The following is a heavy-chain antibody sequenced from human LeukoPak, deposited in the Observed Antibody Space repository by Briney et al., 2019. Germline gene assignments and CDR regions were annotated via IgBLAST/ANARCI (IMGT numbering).Heavy chain of an antibody. D-gene: IGHD3-22*01. CDR1: EFIFITYS. Sequence: GPLRLSCLVSEFIFITYSLNWIGQVPGKGLEWVSYISIIGSTIYYADSVKGRFTVSRDNAKNSLYLQMNGLRAEDTAVYYCARDPRYSYQYQYDSTGFSLDYWGQGTLVTVSS. J-gene: IGHJ4*02. V-gene: IGHV3-48*04. CDR3: ARDPRYSYQYQYDSTGFSLDY. CDR2: ISIIGSTI.